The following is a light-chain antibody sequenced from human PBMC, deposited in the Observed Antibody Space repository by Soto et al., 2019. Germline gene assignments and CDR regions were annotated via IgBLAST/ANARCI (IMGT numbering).Light chain of an antibody. CDR1: QSISSW. V-gene: IGKV1-5*01. Sequence: DIQMTQSTSTLSASVGDRVTITCRVSQSISSWLAWYQQKPGKAPKLLIYDASSLESGVPSRFSGSGSGTEFTLTISSLQPDDFATYYCQQYNSYSWTFGQGTKV. J-gene: IGKJ1*01. CDR2: DAS. CDR3: QQYNSYSWT.